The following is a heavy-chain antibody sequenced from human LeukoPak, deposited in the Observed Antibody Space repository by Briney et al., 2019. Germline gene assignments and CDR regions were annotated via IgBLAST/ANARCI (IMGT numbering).Heavy chain of an antibody. J-gene: IGHJ6*04. Sequence: SHTLSLTYTVCGRSISRGYYYRSWIPQPAGKGLECIGRFYTSGSTRYNPSLKSRNTMSLDKSKNQFSLKLTPLTASATPVYSCARRPGLLPDVWGRGTTVTVSS. CDR2: FYTSGST. CDR1: GRSISRGYYY. V-gene: IGHV4-61*02. CDR3: ARRPGLLPDV. D-gene: IGHD2-15*01.